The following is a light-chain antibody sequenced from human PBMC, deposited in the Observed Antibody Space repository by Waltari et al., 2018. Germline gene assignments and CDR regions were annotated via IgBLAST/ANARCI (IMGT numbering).Light chain of an antibody. J-gene: IGKJ4*01. CDR1: RAITNY. CDR3: QQSHSAPLA. Sequence: DIQMTQSPSSLSASVGARVTSTCRASRAITNYVHWYQQRPGLAPNLLIYAASTLQGGVPTRFSGSGSGTDFTLTISSLQIEDFATYYCQQSHSAPLAFGGGTRLEI. CDR2: AAS. V-gene: IGKV1-39*01.